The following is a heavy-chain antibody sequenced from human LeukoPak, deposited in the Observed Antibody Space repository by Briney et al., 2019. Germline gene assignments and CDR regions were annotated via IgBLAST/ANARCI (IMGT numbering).Heavy chain of an antibody. CDR1: GFTFSTYA. Sequence: PGGSLRLSCAASGFTFSTYAMSWVRQAPGKGREWVSAISGGGGSTYYADSVRGRFTISRDNSKNTVYLQMNSVRAEDTAVYYCAKRENYYDSSGYHYVGAFDIWGQGTMVTVSS. CDR2: ISGGGGST. D-gene: IGHD3-22*01. V-gene: IGHV3-23*01. CDR3: AKRENYYDSSGYHYVGAFDI. J-gene: IGHJ3*02.